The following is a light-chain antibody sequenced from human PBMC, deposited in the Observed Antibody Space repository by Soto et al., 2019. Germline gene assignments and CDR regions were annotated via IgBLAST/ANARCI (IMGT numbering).Light chain of an antibody. V-gene: IGLV2-8*01. CDR1: SSDVGGYNY. CDR3: SSYAGSNIVV. CDR2: EAS. J-gene: IGLJ2*01. Sequence: QSALTQPPSASGSPGQSVTISCTGTSSDVGGYNYVSWYQQHPGKAPKLMIYEASKRPSGVPDRFSGSKSGNTASLTVSGLQAEDEADYYCSSYAGSNIVVFGGGTQLTVL.